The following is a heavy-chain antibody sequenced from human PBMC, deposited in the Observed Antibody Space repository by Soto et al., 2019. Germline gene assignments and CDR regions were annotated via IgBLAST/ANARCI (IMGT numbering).Heavy chain of an antibody. CDR2: IYYSGST. D-gene: IGHD3-22*01. V-gene: IGHV4-39*01. Sequence: QLQLQESGXXXXXPSETLSLTCTVSGGSISSSSYYWGWIRQPPGKGLEWIGSIYYSGSTYYNPSLKSRVTISVDTSKNQFSLKLSSVTAADTAVYYCARTGGSGYPNDYWGQGTLVTVSS. J-gene: IGHJ4*02. CDR1: GGSISSSSYY. CDR3: ARTGGSGYPNDY.